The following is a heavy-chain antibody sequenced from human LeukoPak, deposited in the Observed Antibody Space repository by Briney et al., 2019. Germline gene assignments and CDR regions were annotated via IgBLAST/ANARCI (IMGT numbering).Heavy chain of an antibody. Sequence: PGGSLRLSCAASGFTFSSYSMNWVRQAPGKGLEWVSGINWTGGSTGYADSVKGRFTISRDNSKNTLYLQMNSLRAEDTAVYYCANGQSSSWYAGGFDYWGQGTLVTVSS. J-gene: IGHJ4*02. CDR2: INWTGGST. D-gene: IGHD6-13*01. CDR3: ANGQSSSWYAGGFDY. CDR1: GFTFSSYS. V-gene: IGHV3-NL1*01.